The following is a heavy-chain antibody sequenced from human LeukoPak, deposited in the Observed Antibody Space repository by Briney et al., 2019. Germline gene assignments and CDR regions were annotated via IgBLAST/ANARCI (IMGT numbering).Heavy chain of an antibody. CDR3: ARGPPLYCSSTSCFHAEYFQH. V-gene: IGHV4-31*03. J-gene: IGHJ1*01. CDR1: GGSISSGGYY. Sequence: SETLSPTCTVSGGSISSGGYYWSWIRQHPGKGLEWIGYIYYSGSTYYNPSLKSRVTISVDTSKNQFSLKLSSVTAADTAVYYCARGPPLYCSSTSCFHAEYFQHWGQGTLVTVSS. CDR2: IYYSGST. D-gene: IGHD2-2*01.